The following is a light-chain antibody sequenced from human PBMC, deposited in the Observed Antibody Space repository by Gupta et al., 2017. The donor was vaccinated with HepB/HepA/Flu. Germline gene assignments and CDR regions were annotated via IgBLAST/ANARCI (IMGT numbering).Light chain of an antibody. J-gene: IGKJ1*01. CDR1: QSVSSSY. CDR3: QQYGGSPWT. V-gene: IGKV3-20*01. Sequence: EIVLTQSPGTLSLSPGEGATLSCRASQSVSSSYLAWYQQKPGQAPRLLIYGASNRATGIPDRFSGSGSGTDFTLTFSRLEPEDFAVYYCQQYGGSPWTFGQGTRVELK. CDR2: GAS.